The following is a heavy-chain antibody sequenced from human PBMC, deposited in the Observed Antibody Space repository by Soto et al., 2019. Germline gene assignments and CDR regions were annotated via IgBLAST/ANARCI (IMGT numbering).Heavy chain of an antibody. CDR3: AKDPHYDFWSDYGMDV. CDR2: ISWNSGSI. CDR1: GFTFDDYA. J-gene: IGHJ6*02. Sequence: GGSLRLSCAASGFTFDDYAMHWVRQAPGKGLEWVSGISWNSGSIGYADSVKGRFTISRDNAKNSLYLQMNSLRAEDTALYYCAKDPHYDFWSDYGMDVWGQGTTVTVSS. D-gene: IGHD3-3*01. V-gene: IGHV3-9*01.